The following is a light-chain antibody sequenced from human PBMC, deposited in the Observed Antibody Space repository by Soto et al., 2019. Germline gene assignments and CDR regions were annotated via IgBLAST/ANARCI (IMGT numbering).Light chain of an antibody. J-gene: IGKJ4*01. CDR1: QSVRSDY. Sequence: EIVLTQSPGTLSLSPGERATLSCRASQSVRSDYLAWYQKKPGQAPRLLIYGASRRATGIPDRFSGSGSGTDFTLTISRLEPEDFAVYYCQQYGSSLVTFGGGTKLEI. V-gene: IGKV3-20*01. CDR3: QQYGSSLVT. CDR2: GAS.